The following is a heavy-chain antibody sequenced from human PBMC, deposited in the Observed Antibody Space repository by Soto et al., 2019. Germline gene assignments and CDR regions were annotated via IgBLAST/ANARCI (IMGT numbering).Heavy chain of an antibody. Sequence: GGSLRLSCRASGYTFSNYYIIWVRQAPGKGLEWVANIRQDGGEKYYVDSVKGRFTISGDNTQNSMYLQMNSLRAEDTAVYYCARAPDYGPHLDSWGKGIVVNVSS. CDR3: ARAPDYGPHLDS. CDR1: GYTFSNYY. J-gene: IGHJ4*02. D-gene: IGHD4-17*01. V-gene: IGHV3-7*03. CDR2: IRQDGGEK.